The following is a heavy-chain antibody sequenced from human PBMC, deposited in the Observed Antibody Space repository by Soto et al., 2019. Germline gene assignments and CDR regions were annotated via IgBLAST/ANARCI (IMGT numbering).Heavy chain of an antibody. CDR3: QFNSYDYIWGSYRYSPEKSHPR. J-gene: IGHJ4*02. CDR2: IKQDGSEK. Sequence: GGSMRLSCAASGFTFSSYWMSWVRQAPGKGLEWVANIKQDGSEKYYVDSVKGRFTISRDNAKNSLYLQMNSLRAEDTAVYYCQFNSYDYIWGSYRYSPEKSHPRWGQGTLVTVSS. V-gene: IGHV3-7*01. D-gene: IGHD3-16*02. CDR1: GFTFSSYW.